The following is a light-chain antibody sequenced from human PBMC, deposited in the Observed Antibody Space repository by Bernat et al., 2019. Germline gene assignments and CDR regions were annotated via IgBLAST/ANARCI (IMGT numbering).Light chain of an antibody. V-gene: IGKV1-5*03. CDR3: QQYNSYSP. Sequence: DIQMTQSPSTQSASVGDRVTITCRASQSISSWLAWYQQKPGKAPKLLIYKASSLESGVPSRFSGSGSGTEFTLTISSLQPDDFATYYCQQYNSYSPFGGGTKVEIK. J-gene: IGKJ4*01. CDR2: KAS. CDR1: QSISSW.